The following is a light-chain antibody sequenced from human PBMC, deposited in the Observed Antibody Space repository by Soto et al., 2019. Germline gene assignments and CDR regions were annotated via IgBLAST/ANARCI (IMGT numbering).Light chain of an antibody. J-gene: IGKJ4*02. V-gene: IGKV1-16*01. CDR3: QQYKTYPLT. CDR2: SVS. CDR1: QDIGNS. Sequence: DIQMAQSPSSLSASVGDTVTLTCRASQDIGNSLAWLQQNPGRAPKSLISSVSSLQSGVPSRFSGSRYGADFTLTISNLQPEDFATYYCQQYKTYPLTFGGGTKVEIK.